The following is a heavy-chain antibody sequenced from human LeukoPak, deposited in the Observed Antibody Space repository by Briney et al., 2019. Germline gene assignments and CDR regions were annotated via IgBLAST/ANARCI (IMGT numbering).Heavy chain of an antibody. CDR2: IYYSGST. Sequence: KPSETLSLTCTVSGGSISSYYWGWIRQPPGKGLEWIGSIYYSGSTYYNPSLKSRVTISVDTSKNQFSLKLSSVTAADTAVYYCASDLRYYYDSSGYYGFFDYWGQGTLVTVSS. J-gene: IGHJ4*02. CDR3: ASDLRYYYDSSGYYGFFDY. D-gene: IGHD3-22*01. V-gene: IGHV4-39*01. CDR1: GGSISSYY.